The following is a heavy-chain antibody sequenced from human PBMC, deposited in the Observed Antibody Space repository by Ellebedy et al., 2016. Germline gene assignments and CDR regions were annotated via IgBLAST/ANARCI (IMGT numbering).Heavy chain of an antibody. J-gene: IGHJ4*02. V-gene: IGHV3-23*01. CDR3: AKDRDDDGDYVFDS. D-gene: IGHD4-17*01. CDR1: GFTFSTYA. CDR2: ISGSGAYI. Sequence: GESLKISXAASGFTFSTYAMHWVRQAPGKGLDWVSGISGSGAYIYYADSVKGRFTISRDNSKNTLYLQMNNLRAEDTAVYYCAKDRDDDGDYVFDSWGQGTLVTVSA.